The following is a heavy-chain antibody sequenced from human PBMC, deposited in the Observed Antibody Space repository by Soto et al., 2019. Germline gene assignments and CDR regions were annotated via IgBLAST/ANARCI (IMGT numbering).Heavy chain of an antibody. Sequence: GASVKVSCKASGYTFTNYDINWVRQATGQGLEWMGWMNPSNGNTGYAQKFQGRVTMTRDTSISAAYMELSSLTSADTAVYYCARLVRPQLPTIDYWGQGALVTVSS. CDR1: GYTFTNYD. V-gene: IGHV1-8*01. CDR2: MNPSNGNT. J-gene: IGHJ4*02. CDR3: ARLVRPQLPTIDY. D-gene: IGHD3-10*01.